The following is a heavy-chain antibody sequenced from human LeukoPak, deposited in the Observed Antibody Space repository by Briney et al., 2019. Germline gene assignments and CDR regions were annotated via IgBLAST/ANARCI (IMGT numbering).Heavy chain of an antibody. Sequence: PGGSLRLSCAASGFNFIDYSMNWVRQAPGKGLEWISYIGISSGNTKYADSVKGRFTISRVKARNSLYLQMNSLRVEDTAMYYCARDHRYAFDNWGHGTLVTVSS. V-gene: IGHV3-48*01. CDR2: IGISSGNT. CDR3: ARDHRYAFDN. D-gene: IGHD5-12*01. CDR1: GFNFIDYS. J-gene: IGHJ4*01.